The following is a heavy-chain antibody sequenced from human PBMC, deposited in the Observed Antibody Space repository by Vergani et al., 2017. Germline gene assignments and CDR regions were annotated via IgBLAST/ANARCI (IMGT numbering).Heavy chain of an antibody. CDR2: IWYDGSNK. CDR1: GFRFSSYG. J-gene: IGHJ4*02. D-gene: IGHD4-17*01. CDR3: ARRGGTVTPPYFDY. V-gene: IGHV3-33*01. Sequence: VQLVESGGGVVQPGRSLRLSCAASGFRFSSYGMNWVRQAPGKGLEWVAVIWYDGSNKYYADSVKGRFTISRDNSKNTLYLQMNSLRAEDTAVYYCARRGGTVTPPYFDYWGQGTLVTVSS.